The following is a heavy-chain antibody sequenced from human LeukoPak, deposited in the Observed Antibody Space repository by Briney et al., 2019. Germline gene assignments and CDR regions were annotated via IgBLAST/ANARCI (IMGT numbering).Heavy chain of an antibody. Sequence: ASVKVSCKASGYTFTSSDFNWVRQATGQGLEWMGWMNPNSGNTGYAQKFQGRVTMTRNTSISTAYMELSALRSEDTAVYYCARSHRYSSGNWYFDLWGRGTLVTVSS. J-gene: IGHJ2*01. CDR1: GYTFTSSD. D-gene: IGHD5-18*01. CDR2: MNPNSGNT. CDR3: ARSHRYSSGNWYFDL. V-gene: IGHV1-8*01.